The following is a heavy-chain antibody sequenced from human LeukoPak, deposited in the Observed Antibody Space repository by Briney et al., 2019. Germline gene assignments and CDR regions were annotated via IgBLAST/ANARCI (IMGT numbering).Heavy chain of an antibody. J-gene: IGHJ6*02. CDR3: AKDLGDYDYYYGMDV. D-gene: IGHD3-10*01. Sequence: GGSLRFSCAGSGFTFPPYGMLWVRQAPGKGLEWVAVISHDGSNKYYADSVKGRFTISRYNSKTTLDLRSKSLEAEDVAECDCAKDLGDYDYYYGMDVWSQGTTVTVPS. V-gene: IGHV3-30*18. CDR2: ISHDGSNK. CDR1: GFTFPPYG.